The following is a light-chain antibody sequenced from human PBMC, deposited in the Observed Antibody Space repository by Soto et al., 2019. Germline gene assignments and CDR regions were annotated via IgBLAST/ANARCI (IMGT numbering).Light chain of an antibody. CDR3: QQYNSYWKT. CDR2: DAS. Sequence: DIQMTQSPSSLSASVGDRVTITCRASQSISSNLNWYQQKPGKAPKLLIYDASSLESGVPSRFSGSGSGTEFTLTISSLQPDDFATYYCQQYNSYWKTFGQGTKVDTK. J-gene: IGKJ1*01. V-gene: IGKV1-5*01. CDR1: QSISSN.